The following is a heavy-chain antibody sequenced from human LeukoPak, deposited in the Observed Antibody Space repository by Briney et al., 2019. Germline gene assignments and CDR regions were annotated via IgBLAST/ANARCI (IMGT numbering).Heavy chain of an antibody. J-gene: IGHJ4*01. CDR2: IYSSGST. V-gene: IGHV4-38-2*02. CDR1: GYSISSGYY. Sequence: SETLSLTCTVSGYSISSGYYWGWIRQPPGKGLEWIGSIYSSGSTYYNSSLKSRVTISIDTSKNQVSLKMSSVTAADTAVYYCAKSGGYGLIDYWGQGTLVTVSS. D-gene: IGHD6-25*01. CDR3: AKSGGYGLIDY.